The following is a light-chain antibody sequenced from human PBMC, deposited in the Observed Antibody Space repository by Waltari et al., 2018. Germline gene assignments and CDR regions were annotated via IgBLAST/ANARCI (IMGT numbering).Light chain of an antibody. J-gene: IGLJ3*02. CDR1: SSDVGNYNL. Sequence: QSALTQPASVSGSPGQSITISCTGTSSDVGNYNLVSWYQQYPGKAPKVMIYDDNRRPSVVSVRFSGFKSGNTASLTISGVQAEDEADYYCCSYAGSYTWVFGGGTKLTVL. CDR3: CSYAGSYTWV. CDR2: DDN. V-gene: IGLV2-23*01.